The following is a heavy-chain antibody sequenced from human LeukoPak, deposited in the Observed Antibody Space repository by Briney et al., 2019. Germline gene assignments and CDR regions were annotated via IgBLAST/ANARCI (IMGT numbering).Heavy chain of an antibody. CDR1: GFTFSSYW. J-gene: IGHJ4*02. D-gene: IGHD2-2*01. Sequence: PGGSLRLSCAASGFTFSSYWMSWVRQAPGKGLEWVANINQDGSEKHYVDSVKGRFTTSRDNAKSSLYLQMNSLRADDTAVFYCAKDDRVVPAAYTGFDYWGQGTLVTVSS. V-gene: IGHV3-7*01. CDR3: AKDDRVVPAAYTGFDY. CDR2: INQDGSEK.